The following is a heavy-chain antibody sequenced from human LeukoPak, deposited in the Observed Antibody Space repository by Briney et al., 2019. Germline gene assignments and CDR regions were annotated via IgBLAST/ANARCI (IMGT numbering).Heavy chain of an antibody. V-gene: IGHV3-66*01. J-gene: IGHJ4*02. D-gene: IGHD3-9*01. CDR1: GFTFSSYS. Sequence: GGSLRLSCEASGFTFSSYSMNWVRQAPGKGLEWVSVIYSGGSTYYADSVKGRFTISRDNSKNTLYLQMNSLRAEDTAVYYCARDGKYYDILTGYYSPFDYWGQGTLVTVSS. CDR2: IYSGGST. CDR3: ARDGKYYDILTGYYSPFDY.